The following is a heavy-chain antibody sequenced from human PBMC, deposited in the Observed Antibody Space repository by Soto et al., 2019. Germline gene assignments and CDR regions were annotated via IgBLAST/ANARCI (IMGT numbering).Heavy chain of an antibody. CDR3: ARLAGYYDRYFEY. CDR2: IIPIFGTA. Sequence: GASVKVSCKASGGTFSSYAISWVRQAPGQGLEWMGGIIPIFGTANYAQKFQGRVTITADESTSTAYMELSSLRAEDTAVYYCARLAGYYDRYFEYWGQGTMVTVSS. J-gene: IGHJ4*02. D-gene: IGHD3-22*01. CDR1: GGTFSSYA. V-gene: IGHV1-69*13.